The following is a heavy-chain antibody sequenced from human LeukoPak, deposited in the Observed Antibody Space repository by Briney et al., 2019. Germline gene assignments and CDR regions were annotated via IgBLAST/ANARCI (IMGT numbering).Heavy chain of an antibody. V-gene: IGHV1-18*01. J-gene: IGHJ5*02. CDR2: ISAYNGNT. D-gene: IGHD6-13*01. CDR3: ARVGYSSSWYEGIS. CDR1: GYTFTSYG. Sequence: ASVKVSCKASGYTFTSYGISWVRQAPGQGLEWMGWISAYNGNTNYAQKLQGRVTMTTDTSTSTAYMELRSLRSEDTAVYYCARVGYSSSWYEGISWGQGTLVTVSS.